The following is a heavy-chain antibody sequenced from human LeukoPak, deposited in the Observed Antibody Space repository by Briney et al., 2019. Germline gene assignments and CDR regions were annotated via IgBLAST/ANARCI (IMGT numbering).Heavy chain of an antibody. CDR3: ARGGGTVTVGDY. D-gene: IGHD4-17*01. CDR1: GYTFTGYY. CDR2: INPNSGGT. J-gene: IGHJ4*02. V-gene: IGHV1-2*02. Sequence: ASVKVSCKASGYTFTGYYMHWGRQAPGQGLELMGWINPNSGGTNYAQKFQGRVTMTRDTSISTAYMELSRLRSDDTAVYYCARGGGTVTVGDYWGQGTLVTVSS.